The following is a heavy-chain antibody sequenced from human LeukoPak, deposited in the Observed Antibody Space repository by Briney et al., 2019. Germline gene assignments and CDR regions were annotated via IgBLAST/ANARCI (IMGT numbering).Heavy chain of an antibody. D-gene: IGHD6-6*01. Sequence: SETLSLTCTVSGGSISSSSYYWGWIRQPPGKGLEWIGSIYYSGSTYYNPSLKSRVTISVDTSKNQFSLKLSSVTAADTAVYYCARDLLGAYSSSAFDPWGQGTLVTVSS. CDR2: IYYSGST. J-gene: IGHJ5*02. CDR3: ARDLLGAYSSSAFDP. CDR1: GGSISSSSYY. V-gene: IGHV4-39*07.